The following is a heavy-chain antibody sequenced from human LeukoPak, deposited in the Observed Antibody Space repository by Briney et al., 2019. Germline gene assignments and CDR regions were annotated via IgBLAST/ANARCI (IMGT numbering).Heavy chain of an antibody. CDR3: ASPLVRSCSAGACYSATDY. CDR2: IRSSSSYI. D-gene: IGHD2-15*01. V-gene: IGHV3-21*01. CDR1: GFTFRIYS. Sequence: RAGGSLRLSCAASGFTFRIYSMNWVRQAPGKGLEWASSIRSSSSYIYYADSVKGRFTISRDNAKNSLYLQMNSLRAEDTAVYYCASPLVRSCSAGACYSATDYWGQGTLVTISS. J-gene: IGHJ4*02.